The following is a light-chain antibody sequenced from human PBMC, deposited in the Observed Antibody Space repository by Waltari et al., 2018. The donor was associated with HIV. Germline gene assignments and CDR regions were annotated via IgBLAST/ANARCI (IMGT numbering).Light chain of an antibody. J-gene: IGLJ2*01. V-gene: IGLV3-1*01. CDR3: RARNVSTAEV. CDR1: KLGDKY. CDR2: EDS. Sequence: SYELTQPPSVSVSPGQTASITCSGDKLGDKYACWYQQKPGQSPVLVIYEDSKRPSGIAERFPGPNSWNTAPLTIRSTQSMDGADYDWRARNVSTAEVLGGGSTVTV.